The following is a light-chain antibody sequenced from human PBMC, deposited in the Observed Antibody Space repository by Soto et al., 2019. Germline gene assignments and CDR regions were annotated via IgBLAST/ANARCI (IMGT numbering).Light chain of an antibody. CDR1: QSINNL. J-gene: IGKJ1*01. CDR2: DVS. Sequence: DVQMTQSPSTLSASVGDRVTITCRASQSINNLLAWYQQKPGKAPKFLIYDVSTLESGVPSRFSGSGSGTEFTLTISSLQPDDFATYYCQQYNSYSPTFGQGTKVDIK. V-gene: IGKV1-5*01. CDR3: QQYNSYSPT.